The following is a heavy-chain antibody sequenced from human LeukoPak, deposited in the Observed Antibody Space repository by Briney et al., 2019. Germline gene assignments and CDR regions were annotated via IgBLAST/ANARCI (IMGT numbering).Heavy chain of an antibody. CDR2: INPSGGGT. CDR3: ARQRDDRSGYYFFGY. D-gene: IGHD3-22*01. CDR1: GYTFTSYY. V-gene: IGHV1-46*01. Sequence: ASVKVSCKASGYTFTSYYIHWVRQAPGQGREWMGMINPSGGGTGYAQKFQGRVTMTRDTATSTVYMELSSLRSEDTALYYCARQRDDRSGYYFFGYWGQGTLVTVSS. J-gene: IGHJ4*02.